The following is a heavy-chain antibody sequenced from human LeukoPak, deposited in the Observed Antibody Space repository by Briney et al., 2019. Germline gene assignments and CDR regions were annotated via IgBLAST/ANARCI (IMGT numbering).Heavy chain of an antibody. CDR1: GYTFTSYD. J-gene: IGHJ6*02. Sequence: ASVKVSCKASGYTFTSYDINWVRQATGQGLEWMGWMNPNSGNTNYAQKLQGRVTMTTDTSTSTAYMELRSLRSDDTAVYYCARVTIFGVEPYYYYGMDVWGQGTTVTVSS. CDR2: MNPNSGNT. V-gene: IGHV1-18*01. CDR3: ARVTIFGVEPYYYYGMDV. D-gene: IGHD3-3*01.